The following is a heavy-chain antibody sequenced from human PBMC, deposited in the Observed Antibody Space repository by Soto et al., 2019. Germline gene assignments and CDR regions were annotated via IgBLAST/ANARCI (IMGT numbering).Heavy chain of an antibody. D-gene: IGHD3-16*02. CDR1: GDLFNNYA. CDR2: ISPLFSTT. J-gene: IGHJ5*02. Sequence: QVQLVQSGAEVKEPGSSVKVSCKATGDLFNNYAFNWVRQAPGQGLEWMGRISPLFSTTNYAQKFRGRVTMTTDRSTTTAYMDLRSLRSDDTAVYYCAREEYRQVDHWGQGTLVTVSS. CDR3: AREEYRQVDH. V-gene: IGHV1-69*06.